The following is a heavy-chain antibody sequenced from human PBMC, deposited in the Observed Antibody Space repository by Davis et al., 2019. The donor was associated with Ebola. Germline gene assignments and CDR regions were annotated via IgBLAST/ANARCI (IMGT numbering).Heavy chain of an antibody. V-gene: IGHV3-74*01. Sequence: GESLKISCAASGFTFSNYWMYWVRQAPGKGLVWVSRINRDGSSTRYADSVKGRFTISRDNAKNTLYLQMNSLRPEDTAVYYCARDIAVAGTIGFDYWGQGTLVTVSS. CDR3: ARDIAVAGTIGFDY. CDR2: INRDGSST. D-gene: IGHD6-19*01. J-gene: IGHJ4*02. CDR1: GFTFSNYW.